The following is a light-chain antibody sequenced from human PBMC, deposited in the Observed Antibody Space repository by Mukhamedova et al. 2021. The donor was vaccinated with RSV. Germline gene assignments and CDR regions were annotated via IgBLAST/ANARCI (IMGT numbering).Light chain of an antibody. CDR3: QSFDSRPNGKL. V-gene: IGLV1-40*01. CDR2: ASS. J-gene: IGLJ3*02. Sequence: LKLLIYASSNRPSGVPDRFSASKSDTSASLAITGLQAEDEADYYCQSFDSRPNGKLFGGGT.